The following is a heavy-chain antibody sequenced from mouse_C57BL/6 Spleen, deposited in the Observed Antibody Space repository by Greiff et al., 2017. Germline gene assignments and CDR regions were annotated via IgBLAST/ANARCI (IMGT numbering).Heavy chain of an antibody. CDR3: ARGRGRAWFAY. V-gene: IGHV1-69*01. CDR1: GYTFTSYW. CDR2: IDPSDSYT. J-gene: IGHJ3*01. Sequence: QVQLQQPGAELVMPGASVKLSCKASGYTFTSYWMHWVKQRPGQGLEWIGEIDPSDSYTNYNQKFKGKSTLTVDKSSSTAYMQLSSLTSEDSAVYYCARGRGRAWFAYWGQGTLVTVSA. D-gene: IGHD3-3*01.